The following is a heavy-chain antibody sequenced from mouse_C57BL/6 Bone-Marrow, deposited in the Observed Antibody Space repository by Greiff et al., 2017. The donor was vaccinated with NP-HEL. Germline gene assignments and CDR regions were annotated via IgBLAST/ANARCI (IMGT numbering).Heavy chain of an antibody. Sequence: QVQLQQSGAELARPGASVKLSCKASGYTFTSYGISWVKQRTGQGLEWIGEIYPRSGNTYYNEKFKGKATLTADKSSSTAYMELRSLTSEDSAVYFCARFPSNYYGSSYKDFDYWGQGTTLTVSS. D-gene: IGHD1-1*01. CDR2: IYPRSGNT. J-gene: IGHJ2*01. V-gene: IGHV1-81*01. CDR3: ARFPSNYYGSSYKDFDY. CDR1: GYTFTSYG.